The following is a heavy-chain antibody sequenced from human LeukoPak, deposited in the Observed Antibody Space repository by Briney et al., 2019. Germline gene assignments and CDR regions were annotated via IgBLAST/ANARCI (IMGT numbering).Heavy chain of an antibody. J-gene: IGHJ5*02. V-gene: IGHV4-59*01. CDR1: GVSISSYY. Sequence: PSETLSLTCTVSGVSISSYYWSWIRQPPGKGLEWIGYIYYSGSTNYNPSFKSRVTISVDTSKNQCSLKLTSVTAADTALYFCARGGYYGSGNDFRFDPWGQGTLVTVSS. D-gene: IGHD3-10*01. CDR2: IYYSGST. CDR3: ARGGYYGSGNDFRFDP.